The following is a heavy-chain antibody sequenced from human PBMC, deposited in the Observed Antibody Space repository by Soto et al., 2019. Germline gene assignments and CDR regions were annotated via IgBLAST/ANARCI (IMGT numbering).Heavy chain of an antibody. D-gene: IGHD2-21*02. J-gene: IGHJ5*02. CDR1: GYTFTGCY. Sequence: ASVKVSCEASGYTFTGCYMHWVRQAPGQGLEWMGWINPNSGGTNYAQKFQGRVTMTRDTSISTAYMELSRLRSDDTAVYYCARGYCGGDCSSFAGWYDPWGQGTLVTVSS. CDR2: INPNSGGT. CDR3: ARGYCGGDCSSFAGWYDP. V-gene: IGHV1-2*02.